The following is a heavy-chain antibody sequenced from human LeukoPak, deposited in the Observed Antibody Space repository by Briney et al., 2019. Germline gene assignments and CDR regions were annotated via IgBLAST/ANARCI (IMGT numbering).Heavy chain of an antibody. CDR2: VYYNGDT. D-gene: IGHD6-13*01. Sequence: SETLSLTCSVSGGSIVIYYWNWIRQPPGKELEWIGYVYYNGDTAYNPSLKSRVTISVDTSKNQFSLKLSSLTAADTAMYYCARGLPGSSWHLGYWGLGTLVTVSS. J-gene: IGHJ4*02. CDR1: GGSIVIYY. CDR3: ARGLPGSSWHLGY. V-gene: IGHV4-59*01.